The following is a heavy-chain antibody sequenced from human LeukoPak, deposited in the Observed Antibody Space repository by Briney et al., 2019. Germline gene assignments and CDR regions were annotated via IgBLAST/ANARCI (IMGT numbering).Heavy chain of an antibody. CDR1: GGTFSSYG. CDR3: ARDLGVVVVAAKAFDI. Sequence: ASVKVSCKASGGTFSSYGISWVRQAPGQGLEWMGWINPNSGGTNYAQKFQGRVTMTRDTSISTAYMELSRLRSDDTAVYYCARDLGVVVVAAKAFDIWGQGTMVTVSS. V-gene: IGHV1-2*02. CDR2: INPNSGGT. J-gene: IGHJ3*02. D-gene: IGHD2-15*01.